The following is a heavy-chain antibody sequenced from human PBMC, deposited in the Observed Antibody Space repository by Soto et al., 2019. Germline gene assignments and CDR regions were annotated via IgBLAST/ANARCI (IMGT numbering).Heavy chain of an antibody. J-gene: IGHJ6*02. V-gene: IGHV1-3*01. D-gene: IGHD3-3*01. CDR2: INAGNGNT. CDR3: ARLGAYDFWSGYYQHYYYGMDV. CDR1: GYTFTSYA. Sequence: ASVKVSCKASGYTFTSYAMHWVRQAPGQRLEWMGWINAGNGNTKYSQKFQGRVTITRDTSASTAYMGLSSLRSEDTAVYYCARLGAYDFWSGYYQHYYYGMDVWGQGTTVTVSS.